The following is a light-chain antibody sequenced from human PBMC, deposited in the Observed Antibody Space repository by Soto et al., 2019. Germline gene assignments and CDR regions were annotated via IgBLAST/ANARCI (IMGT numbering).Light chain of an antibody. CDR1: QSVSSN. V-gene: IGKV3-15*01. CDR2: GAS. Sequence: EIMMTQSPATLSVSPGERATLSCRASQSVSSNLAWYQQKPGQAPRLLVYGASTRATGIPARFSGSGSGTEFTLTISSLQSEDFAVYYCQQYDSWPPLFTFGPGTKVDLK. J-gene: IGKJ3*01. CDR3: QQYDSWPPLFT.